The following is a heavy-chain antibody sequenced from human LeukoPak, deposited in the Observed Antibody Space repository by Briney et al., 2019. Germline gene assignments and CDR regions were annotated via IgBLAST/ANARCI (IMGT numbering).Heavy chain of an antibody. CDR3: VREAAATLFDY. J-gene: IGHJ4*02. CDR2: ISSSGSTM. D-gene: IGHD1-26*01. Sequence: PGGSLRLSCAASGFIFSDYYMSWIRQAPGKGLEWVSYISSSGSTMYYTDSVKGRFTISRDNAKDSLYLQMNSLRAEDTAVYYCVREAAATLFDYWGQGTLVTVSS. CDR1: GFIFSDYY. V-gene: IGHV3-11*04.